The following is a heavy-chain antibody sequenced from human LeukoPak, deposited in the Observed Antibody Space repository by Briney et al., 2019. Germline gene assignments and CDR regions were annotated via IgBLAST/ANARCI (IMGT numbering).Heavy chain of an antibody. V-gene: IGHV3-30*18. D-gene: IGHD6-19*01. J-gene: IGHJ5*02. CDR3: AKAGSSGRQKLGSWFDP. CDR1: GFTFSSYG. Sequence: GGSLRLSCAASGFTFSSYGMHWVRQAPGKGLELVAVISYDGSNKYYADPVKGRFTISRDNSKNTLYLQMNSLRAEDTAVYYCAKAGSSGRQKLGSWFDPWGQGTLVTVSS. CDR2: ISYDGSNK.